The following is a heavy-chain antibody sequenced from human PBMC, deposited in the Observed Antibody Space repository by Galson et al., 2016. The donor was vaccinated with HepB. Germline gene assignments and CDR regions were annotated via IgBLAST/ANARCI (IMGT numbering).Heavy chain of an antibody. J-gene: IGHJ3*02. CDR2: VSDSGTT. V-gene: IGHV4-59*08. Sequence: SETLSLTCTVSGGSINGFYWNWVRQAPGKELEWIGYVSDSGTTTYNPSLSSRVTISVDTSRNLFSLKLTSMTATDTAVYYCARLPQAAYDWSLAFDIWGQGTMVTVSS. D-gene: IGHD5-12*01. CDR1: GGSINGFY. CDR3: ARLPQAAYDWSLAFDI.